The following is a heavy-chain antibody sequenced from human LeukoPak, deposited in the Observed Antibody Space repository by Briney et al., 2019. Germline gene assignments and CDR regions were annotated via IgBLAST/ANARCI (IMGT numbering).Heavy chain of an antibody. V-gene: IGHV5-51*01. CDR1: RYSFTSYW. D-gene: IGHD2-2*01. CDR2: IYPGDSDT. Sequence: GESLKISCKGSRYSFTSYWIGWVRQMPGKGLEWMGIIYPGDSDTRYSPSFQGQVTLSADKSISTAYLQWSSLKASDTAMYYCARQGPEIVVVPAAMLRLPSKGAFDIWGQGTMVTVSS. J-gene: IGHJ3*02. CDR3: ARQGPEIVVVPAAMLRLPSKGAFDI.